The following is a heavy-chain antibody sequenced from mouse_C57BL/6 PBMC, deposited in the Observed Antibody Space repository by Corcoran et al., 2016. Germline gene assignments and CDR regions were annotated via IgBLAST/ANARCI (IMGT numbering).Heavy chain of an antibody. V-gene: IGHV1-75*01. CDR1: GYTFTDYY. Sequence: QVQLQQSGPELVKPGASVKISCKASGYTFTDYYINWVKQRPGRGLEWIGWIFPGSGSTYYNEKFKGKATLTVDKSSSTAYMLLSSLTSEDSAVYFCAREGGNYGDYYAMDYWGQGTSVTVSS. CDR3: AREGGNYGDYYAMDY. J-gene: IGHJ4*01. CDR2: IFPGSGST. D-gene: IGHD2-1*01.